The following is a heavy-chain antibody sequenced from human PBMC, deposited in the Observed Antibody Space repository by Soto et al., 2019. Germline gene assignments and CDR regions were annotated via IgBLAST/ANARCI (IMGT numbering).Heavy chain of an antibody. V-gene: IGHV1-18*01. Sequence: QVQLVQSGAEVKKPGASVKVSCKASGYTFTSYGISWVRQAPGQGLEWMGWISAYNGNTNYAQKLQGRVTMTTDTSTSTAYMELRSLRSDDTAVYYCASGPPTVTTNDRIGWFDPWGQGTLVTVSS. CDR3: ASGPPTVTTNDRIGWFDP. D-gene: IGHD4-17*01. CDR1: GYTFTSYG. J-gene: IGHJ5*02. CDR2: ISAYNGNT.